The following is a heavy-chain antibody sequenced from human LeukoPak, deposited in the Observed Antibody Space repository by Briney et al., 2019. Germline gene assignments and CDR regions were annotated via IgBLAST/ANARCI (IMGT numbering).Heavy chain of an antibody. V-gene: IGHV4-59*01. CDR3: GRALTYDSSGIDY. CDR2: IYSSGST. D-gene: IGHD3-22*01. J-gene: IGHJ4*02. CDR1: GGSISSYY. Sequence: PSETLSLTCTVSGGSISSYYWSWIRQPPGKGLEWIGYIYSSGSTSYNPSLRSRVTLSVDTSKNQFSLKLSSVTAADTAVYYCGRALTYDSSGIDYGGQGTLVTVTS.